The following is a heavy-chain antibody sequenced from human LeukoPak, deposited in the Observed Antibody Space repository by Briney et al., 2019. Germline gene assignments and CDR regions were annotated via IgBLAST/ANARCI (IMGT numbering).Heavy chain of an antibody. Sequence: SETLSLTCAVYGGSFSGYYWSWIRQPPGKGLEWIGEINHSGSTNYNPSLKSRVTISVDTSKNQFSLKLSSVTAADTAVYYCARARGGIRSSWYSYYYYMDVWGKGTTVTVSS. J-gene: IGHJ6*03. CDR1: GGSFSGYY. V-gene: IGHV4-34*01. D-gene: IGHD6-13*01. CDR2: INHSGST. CDR3: ARARGGIRSSWYSYYYYMDV.